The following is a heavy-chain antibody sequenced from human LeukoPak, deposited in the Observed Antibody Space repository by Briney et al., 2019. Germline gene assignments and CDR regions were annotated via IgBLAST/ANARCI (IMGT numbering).Heavy chain of an antibody. J-gene: IGHJ5*02. D-gene: IGHD6-19*01. CDR1: GFTFSDYY. Sequence: GGSLRLSCAASGFTFSDYYMSWIRQAPGKGLEWVSYISGSRNIMYYADSVKGRFTISRDNAKNTLYLQMNSLRAEDTAVYYCARDYGSTSRGWYIHWFDPWGQGTLVTVSS. V-gene: IGHV3-11*04. CDR2: ISGSRNIM. CDR3: ARDYGSTSRGWYIHWFDP.